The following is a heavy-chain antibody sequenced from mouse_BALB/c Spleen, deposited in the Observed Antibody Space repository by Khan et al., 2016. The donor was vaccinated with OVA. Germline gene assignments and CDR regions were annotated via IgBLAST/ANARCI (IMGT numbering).Heavy chain of an antibody. V-gene: IGHV1S135*01. CDR1: GYSFTNYY. J-gene: IGHJ3*01. CDR3: TRLGTTGWFTY. Sequence: VQLKQSGPELMKPGASVKISCKASGYSFTNYYIHWVKQSHGQSLEWLGYIDPFNGGTTYNQKFKGTATLTVDKSSSTAYMHLNNLTSEDSAVYYCTRLGTTGWFTYWGQGTLVTVSA. CDR2: IDPFNGGT. D-gene: IGHD2-13*01.